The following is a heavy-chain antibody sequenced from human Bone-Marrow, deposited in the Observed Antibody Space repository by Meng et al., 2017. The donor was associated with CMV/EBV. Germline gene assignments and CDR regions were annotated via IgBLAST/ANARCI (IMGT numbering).Heavy chain of an antibody. V-gene: IGHV4-30-4*08. CDR1: GGSISSGDNY. CDR3: ARASHTVAPWFFAY. D-gene: IGHD3-22*01. J-gene: IGHJ4*02. CDR2: IHYSETT. Sequence: SETLSLTCTASGGSISSGDNYWSWIRQPPGKGLEWIGYIHYSETTYYNPSLKSRITISADTSKNHFSLKLTSVTAADTAVYYCARASHTVAPWFFAYWGQGMLVTVSS.